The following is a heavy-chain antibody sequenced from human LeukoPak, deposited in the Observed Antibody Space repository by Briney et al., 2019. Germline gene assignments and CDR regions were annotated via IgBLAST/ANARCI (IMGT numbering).Heavy chain of an antibody. CDR1: GYTFTSYD. D-gene: IGHD2-2*01. Sequence: GASVKVSCKASGYTFTSYDINWVRQATGQGLEWMGWMNPNSGNTGYAQKFQGRVTITRNTSISTAYMELSSLRSEDTAVYYCARVRRYCSSTSCKYNWFDPWGQGTLVTVSS. V-gene: IGHV1-8*03. J-gene: IGHJ5*02. CDR2: MNPNSGNT. CDR3: ARVRRYCSSTSCKYNWFDP.